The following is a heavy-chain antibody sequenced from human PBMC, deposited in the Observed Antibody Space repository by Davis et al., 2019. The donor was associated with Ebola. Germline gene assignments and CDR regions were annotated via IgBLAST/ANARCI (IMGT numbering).Heavy chain of an antibody. V-gene: IGHV3-30*02. J-gene: IGHJ4*02. Sequence: GGSLRLSCAASAFTFSSYGFHWVRQAPGKGLEWVAFIRYDGSNKYYADSVKGRFTISRDNFKNTLYLQMNSLRVEDTAVYFCAKDPRIGLELRYFTDWGQGTLVTVSS. CDR3: AKDPRIGLELRYFTD. D-gene: IGHD4-17*01. CDR2: IRYDGSNK. CDR1: AFTFSSYG.